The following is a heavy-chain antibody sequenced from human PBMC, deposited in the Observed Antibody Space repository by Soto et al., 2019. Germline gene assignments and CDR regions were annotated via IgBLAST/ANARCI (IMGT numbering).Heavy chain of an antibody. Sequence: GGSLRLSCAASGFTFSSYWMSWVRQAPGKGLEWGANIKQDGSEKYYVDSVKGRFTISRDNAKNSLYLQMNSLRAEDTAVYYCARDLNYYYDSSGSWGQGTLVTVSS. J-gene: IGHJ5*02. V-gene: IGHV3-7*04. CDR3: ARDLNYYYDSSGS. CDR2: IKQDGSEK. D-gene: IGHD3-22*01. CDR1: GFTFSSYW.